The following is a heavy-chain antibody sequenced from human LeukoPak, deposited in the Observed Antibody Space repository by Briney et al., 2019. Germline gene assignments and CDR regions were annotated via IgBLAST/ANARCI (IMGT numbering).Heavy chain of an antibody. J-gene: IGHJ4*02. V-gene: IGHV1-8*01. D-gene: IGHD5-24*01. CDR2: MNPNSGNT. CDR3: ARRRDGYSFFDY. CDR1: GYTFTIYD. Sequence: ASVTVSFKASGYTFTIYDINWVRQAPGQGLEWMGWMNPNSGNTGYAQKFQGRVTMTRNTSISTAYMELSSLRSEDTAVYFCARRRDGYSFFDYWGQGTLVTVSS.